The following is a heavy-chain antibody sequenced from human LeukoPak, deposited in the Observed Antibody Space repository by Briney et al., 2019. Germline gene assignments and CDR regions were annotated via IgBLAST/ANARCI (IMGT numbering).Heavy chain of an antibody. D-gene: IGHD2-15*01. V-gene: IGHV1-3*01. Sequence: ASVKVSCKASGYTFTSYAMHWVRQAPGQRLEWMGWINAGNGNTKYSQKFQGRVTITRDTSASTAYMELSSLRSEDTAVYYCARGYCSGGSCYSEGYYFDYWGQGTLVTVSS. CDR3: ARGYCSGGSCYSEGYYFDY. CDR1: GYTFTSYA. CDR2: INAGNGNT. J-gene: IGHJ4*02.